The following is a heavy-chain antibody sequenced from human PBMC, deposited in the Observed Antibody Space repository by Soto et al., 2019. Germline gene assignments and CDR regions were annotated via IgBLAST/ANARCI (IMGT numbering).Heavy chain of an antibody. J-gene: IGHJ4*02. CDR3: ARIERVAGPYYFDY. D-gene: IGHD6-19*01. Sequence: SETLSLTCTVSGGSISSYYWSWIRQPPGKGLEWIGYIYYSGSTNYNPSLKSRVTTSVDTSKNQFSLKLSSVTAADTAVYYCARIERVAGPYYFDYWGQGTLVTVSS. CDR2: IYYSGST. CDR1: GGSISSYY. V-gene: IGHV4-59*01.